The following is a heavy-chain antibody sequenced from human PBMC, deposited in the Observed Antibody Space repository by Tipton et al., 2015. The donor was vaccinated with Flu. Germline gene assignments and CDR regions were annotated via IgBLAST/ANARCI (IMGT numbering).Heavy chain of an antibody. V-gene: IGHV3-21*01. CDR3: ARGKDCSSASCWQGRDALDF. CDR1: GFTFSTYS. D-gene: IGHD2-2*01. J-gene: IGHJ3*01. Sequence: SLRLSCAASGFTFSTYSMSWVRQSAGKGLEWVSFIGRGSTYIYYADSVRGRFTISRDIARNSLYLQMNSLRAEDTAVYYCARGKDCSSASCWQGRDALDFWGHGTMVTVSS. CDR2: IGRGSTYI.